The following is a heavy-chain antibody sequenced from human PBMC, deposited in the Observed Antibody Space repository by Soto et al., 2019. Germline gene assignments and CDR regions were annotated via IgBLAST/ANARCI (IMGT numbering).Heavy chain of an antibody. Sequence: GASVKVSCKASGYTFTSYGISWVRQAPGQGLEWMGWISAYNGNTNYAQKLQGRVTMTTDTSTSTAYMELRSLRSDDTAVYYCARVRGYYYGSGSYYSGEIDYWGQGTLVTVSS. CDR1: GYTFTSYG. CDR3: ARVRGYYYGSGSYYSGEIDY. CDR2: ISAYNGNT. J-gene: IGHJ4*02. V-gene: IGHV1-18*01. D-gene: IGHD3-10*01.